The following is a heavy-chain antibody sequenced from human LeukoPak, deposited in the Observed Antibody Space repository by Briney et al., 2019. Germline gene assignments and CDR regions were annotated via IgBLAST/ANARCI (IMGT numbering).Heavy chain of an antibody. J-gene: IGHJ6*02. Sequence: SETLSLTCTVSGGSISSYYRSWIRQPPGKGLEWIGYIYYSGSTNYNPSLKSRVTILVDTSKNQFSLKLSSVTAADTAVYYCARSRQLYSSGWYYYYGMDVWGQGTTVTVSS. CDR3: ARSRQLYSSGWYYYYGMDV. CDR2: IYYSGST. D-gene: IGHD6-19*01. V-gene: IGHV4-59*01. CDR1: GGSISSYY.